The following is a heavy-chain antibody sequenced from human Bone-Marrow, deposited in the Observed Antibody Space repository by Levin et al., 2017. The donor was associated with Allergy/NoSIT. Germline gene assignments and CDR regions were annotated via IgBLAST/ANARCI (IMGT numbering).Heavy chain of an antibody. CDR1: GYSFINYW. CDR2: IYPGDSDT. D-gene: IGHD4-17*01. J-gene: IGHJ5*02. V-gene: IGHV5-51*01. Sequence: KVSCKGSGYSFINYWIGWVRQMPGKGLEWMGLIYPGDSDTRYSPSFQGQVTISVDKSISTAYLQWSSLKASDTAMYYCARRHSRTVTTLGFGLWGQGTLVTVSS. CDR3: ARRHSRTVTTLGFGL.